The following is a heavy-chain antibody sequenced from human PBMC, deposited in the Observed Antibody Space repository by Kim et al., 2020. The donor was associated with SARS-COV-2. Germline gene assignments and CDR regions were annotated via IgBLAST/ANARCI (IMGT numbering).Heavy chain of an antibody. J-gene: IGHJ6*02. V-gene: IGHV3-23*01. CDR3: AKGVRDFGRLGSWSGGMDV. D-gene: IGHD6-13*01. CDR1: GFPFVSYA. CDR2: VSGSGGRT. Sequence: GGSLRLSCAASGFPFVSYAMTWVRQAPGKGLEWVSSVSGSGGRTYFADSVKGRFSISRDNSKNTLYLQVNFLRVEDTAAYYCAKGVRDFGRLGSWSGGMDVWGQGTTVTVSS.